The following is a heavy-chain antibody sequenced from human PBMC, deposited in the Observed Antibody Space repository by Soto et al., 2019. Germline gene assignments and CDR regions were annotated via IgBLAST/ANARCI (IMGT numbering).Heavy chain of an antibody. J-gene: IGHJ5*02. Sequence: QVQLQESGPGLAETLSLTCTVSGVSITSGDYYWNWIRQPPGKGLEWIGNIYYSGNIYYNPSLKSRVXTSXDXYKNQFSLKLTSVTAADTAVYYCASFGVASMNWFDPWGQGTLVTVSS. D-gene: IGHD3-3*01. CDR3: ASFGVASMNWFDP. CDR2: IYYSGNI. CDR1: GVSITSGDYY. V-gene: IGHV4-30-4*01.